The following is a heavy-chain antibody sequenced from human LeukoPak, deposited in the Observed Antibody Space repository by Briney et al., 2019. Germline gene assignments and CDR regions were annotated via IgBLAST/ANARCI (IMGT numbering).Heavy chain of an antibody. CDR2: IHHSGST. J-gene: IGHJ5*02. CDR1: GGSISSSNW. V-gene: IGHV4-4*02. CDR3: ARITATSMVNALDL. D-gene: IGHD1-20*01. Sequence: SETLSLTCAVSGGSISSSNWWNWVRQPPGKGLEWIGEIHHSGSTNYSPTLKSRVTISVDKSKNQFSLNLSSVTAADTAVYYCARITATSMVNALDLWGQGILVTVSS.